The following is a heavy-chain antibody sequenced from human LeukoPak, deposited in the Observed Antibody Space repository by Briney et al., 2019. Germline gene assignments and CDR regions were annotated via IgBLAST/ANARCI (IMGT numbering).Heavy chain of an antibody. CDR2: ISSSSSYI. V-gene: IGHV3-21*01. J-gene: IGHJ3*02. Sequence: GGSLRLSCAASGFTFSSYSMNWVRQAPGKGLEWVSSISSSSSYIYYADSVKGRFTISRDDAKNSLYLQMNSLRAEDTAVYYCARDLTTRDAFDIWGQGTMVTVSS. CDR1: GFTFSSYS. D-gene: IGHD4-11*01. CDR3: ARDLTTRDAFDI.